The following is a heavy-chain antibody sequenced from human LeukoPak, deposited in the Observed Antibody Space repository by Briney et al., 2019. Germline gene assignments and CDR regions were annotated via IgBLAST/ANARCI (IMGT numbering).Heavy chain of an antibody. CDR1: GYTFTGYY. J-gene: IGHJ3*02. Sequence: ASVKVSCKASGYTFTGYYMHWVRQAPGQGLEWMGWINPNSGGTNYAQKFQRRVTMTRDTSISTAYMELSRLRSDDTAVYYCARYCSSTSCYWGAFDIWGQGTMVTVSS. CDR3: ARYCSSTSCYWGAFDI. CDR2: INPNSGGT. D-gene: IGHD2-2*01. V-gene: IGHV1-2*02.